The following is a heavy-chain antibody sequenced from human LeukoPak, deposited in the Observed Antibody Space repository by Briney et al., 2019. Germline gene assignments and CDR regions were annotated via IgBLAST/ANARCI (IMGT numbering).Heavy chain of an antibody. D-gene: IGHD2/OR15-2a*01. Sequence: GGSLRLSCAASGFTFSSYGIHWVRQAPGKGLAWVAVISYDGSNKYYADSVKGRFTISRDNSKNTLYLQMNSLRAEDTAVYYCAKDVSALSHYYGMDVWGQGTTVTVSS. J-gene: IGHJ6*02. CDR2: ISYDGSNK. CDR3: AKDVSALSHYYGMDV. V-gene: IGHV3-30*18. CDR1: GFTFSSYG.